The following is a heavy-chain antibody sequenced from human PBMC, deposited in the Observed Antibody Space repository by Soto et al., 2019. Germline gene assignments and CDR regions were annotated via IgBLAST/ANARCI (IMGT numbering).Heavy chain of an antibody. D-gene: IGHD3-22*01. J-gene: IGHJ1*01. CDR3: ARGWGYDSNDYYYAY. CDR1: GGTFSRHA. V-gene: IGHV1-69*01. CDR2: IIPIFGTA. Sequence: QVQLVQSGAEVRKPGSSVKVSCKASGGTFSRHAISWVRQAPGQGLEWMGGIIPIFGTANHVQKFQGRVTIIADESTSPVYMELSSLRSEDTAMYYCARGWGYDSNDYYYAYWGQGTLVIVSS.